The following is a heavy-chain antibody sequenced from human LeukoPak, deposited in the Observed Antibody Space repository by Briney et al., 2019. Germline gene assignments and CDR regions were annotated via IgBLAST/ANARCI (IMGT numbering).Heavy chain of an antibody. CDR1: GGTFSSYA. D-gene: IGHD1-26*01. Sequence: SVTVSCKASGGTFSSYAISWVRQAPGQGLEWMGGIIPIFGTANYAQKFQGRVTITTDESTSTAYMELSSLRSEDTAVYYCARGPAYSGSYDYWGQGTLVTASS. CDR3: ARGPAYSGSYDY. CDR2: IIPIFGTA. J-gene: IGHJ4*02. V-gene: IGHV1-69*05.